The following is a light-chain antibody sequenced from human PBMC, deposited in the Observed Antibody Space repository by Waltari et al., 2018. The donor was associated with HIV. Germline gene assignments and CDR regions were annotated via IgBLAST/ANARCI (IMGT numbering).Light chain of an antibody. CDR2: WAS. V-gene: IGKV4-1*01. CDR1: QSVRHTSNNKNF. J-gene: IGKJ1*01. Sequence: DIVMTQSPDSLTVSLGARATISCKSSQSVRHTSNNKNFLAWYQQKSGQAPKLLIYWASTRESGVPARFSGSGSGTNFTLTSNNLQSEDVAVYYCQQYHVTPPTFGQGT. CDR3: QQYHVTPPT.